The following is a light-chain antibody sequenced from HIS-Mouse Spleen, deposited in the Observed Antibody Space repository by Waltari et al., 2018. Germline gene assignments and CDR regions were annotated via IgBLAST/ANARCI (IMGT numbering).Light chain of an antibody. Sequence: QSALTQPASVSGSPGQSITISCTGTSSDVGGYNYVSWYQQHPGKSPKLMIYEGSNRPSGVSNRVSCSKSGNTASLTISVRQAEDEAEYYCSSYTSSSTLVVFGGGTKLTVL. CDR1: SSDVGGYNY. J-gene: IGLJ2*01. V-gene: IGLV2-14*01. CDR3: SSYTSSSTLVV. CDR2: EGS.